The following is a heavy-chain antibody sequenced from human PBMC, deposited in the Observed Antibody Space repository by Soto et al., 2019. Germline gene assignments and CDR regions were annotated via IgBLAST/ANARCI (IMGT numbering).Heavy chain of an antibody. CDR2: MIPIFGTA. D-gene: IGHD4-17*01. V-gene: IGHV1-69*13. Sequence: SVKVSCKASGGTFSSYAISWVRQAPGQGLEWMGGMIPIFGTANYAQKFQGRVTITADESTSTAYMELSSLRSEDTAVYYCASPFGATVSSTLPYYYYGMDVWGQGTTVTVSS. CDR1: GGTFSSYA. J-gene: IGHJ6*02. CDR3: ASPFGATVSSTLPYYYYGMDV.